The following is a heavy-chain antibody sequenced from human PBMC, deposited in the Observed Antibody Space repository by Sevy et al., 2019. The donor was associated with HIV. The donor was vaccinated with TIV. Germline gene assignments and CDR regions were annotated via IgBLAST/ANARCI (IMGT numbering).Heavy chain of an antibody. CDR3: GRRGSGCFEFDS. CDR1: GFTFSRYS. V-gene: IGHV3-48*01. CDR2: IVITGLTI. Sequence: GGSLRLSCVASGFTFSRYSMNWVRQAPGKGLEWVSNIVITGLTIYYADSVKGRFTISRDNAKNSLYLQMNSLRGEDTAVHYCGRRGSGCFEFDSWGQGTLVTVSS. J-gene: IGHJ4*02. D-gene: IGHD6-19*01.